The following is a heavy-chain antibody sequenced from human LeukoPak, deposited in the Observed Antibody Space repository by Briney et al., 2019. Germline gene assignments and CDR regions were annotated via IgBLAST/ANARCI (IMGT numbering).Heavy chain of an antibody. CDR3: ARAYSGYVDFDY. J-gene: IGHJ4*02. D-gene: IGHD5-12*01. V-gene: IGHV4-34*01. CDR2: INHSGST. CDR1: GGSFSGYY. Sequence: SETLSLTCAVYGGSFSGYYRSWIRQPPGEGLEWIGEINHSGSTNYNPSLKSRVTISVDTSKNQFSLKLSSVTAADTAVYYCARAYSGYVDFDYWGQGTLVTVSS.